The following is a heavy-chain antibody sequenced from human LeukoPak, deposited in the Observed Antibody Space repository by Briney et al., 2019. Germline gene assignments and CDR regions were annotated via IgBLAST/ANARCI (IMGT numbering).Heavy chain of an antibody. Sequence: GGSLRLSCAASGFTVTSNHMNWVRQAPGKGLEWVSIIYIGGTTHYADSLKDRFTISRDASRNTLYLQMNSLRVEDTAVYYCTTVLSSNRYNLCDYWGQGTLVTVSS. J-gene: IGHJ4*02. D-gene: IGHD6-13*01. CDR1: GFTVTSNH. CDR2: IYIGGTT. CDR3: TTVLSSNRYNLCDY. V-gene: IGHV3-66*01.